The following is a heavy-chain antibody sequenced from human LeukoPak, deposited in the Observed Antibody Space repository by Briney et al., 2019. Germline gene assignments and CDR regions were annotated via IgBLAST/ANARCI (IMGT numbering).Heavy chain of an antibody. D-gene: IGHD4-17*01. V-gene: IGHV3-30*02. CDR1: GFTFSSYG. CDR2: IRNDGSNK. J-gene: IGHJ6*03. CDR3: AKVEAVTTPGYYYYMDV. Sequence: PGGSLRLSCAASGFTFSSYGMHWVRQAPGKGLEWVAFIRNDGSNKYYADSVKGRFTISRDNSKNTLYLQMNSLRAEDTAVYYCAKVEAVTTPGYYYYMDVWGKGTTVTVSS.